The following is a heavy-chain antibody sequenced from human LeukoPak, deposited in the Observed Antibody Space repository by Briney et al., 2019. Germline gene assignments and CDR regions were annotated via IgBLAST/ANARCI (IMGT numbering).Heavy chain of an antibody. Sequence: ASVKVSCKASGYTFTGYYMHWVRQAPGQGLEWMGWINPNSGGTNYAQKFQGRVTMTRDTSISTAYMELSRLRSDDTAVYYCGRDPLRHDSSGYYFLGYWFDPWGQGTLVTVSS. CDR3: GRDPLRHDSSGYYFLGYWFDP. CDR2: INPNSGGT. J-gene: IGHJ5*02. CDR1: GYTFTGYY. D-gene: IGHD3-22*01. V-gene: IGHV1-2*02.